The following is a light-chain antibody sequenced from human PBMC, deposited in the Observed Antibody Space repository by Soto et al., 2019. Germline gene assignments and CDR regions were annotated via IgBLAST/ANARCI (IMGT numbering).Light chain of an antibody. Sequence: EIVLTQSPGTLSLSPWERASLSCRASQSVSSSYLAWYQQKPGQAPRLLIYGASSRATGIPDRVSGSGSGADFTLTISRLEPEDFAVYYCQQYVSSPITFGQGTRLEIK. CDR2: GAS. V-gene: IGKV3-20*01. CDR3: QQYVSSPIT. CDR1: QSVSSSY. J-gene: IGKJ5*01.